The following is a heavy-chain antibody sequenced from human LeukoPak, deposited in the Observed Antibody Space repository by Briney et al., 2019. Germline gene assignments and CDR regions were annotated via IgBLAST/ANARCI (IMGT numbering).Heavy chain of an antibody. J-gene: IGHJ4*02. CDR2: IRSKVYGGTP. CDR3: TRDQTPYY. CDR1: GFIFSNYV. V-gene: IGHV3-49*04. Sequence: PGGSLRLSCEVSGFIFSNYVMHWVRQAPGKGLEWVGFIRSKVYGGTPEYAASVKGRFTISRDDSQGIAYLQMNSLKTEDTAVYYCTRDQTPYYWGQGTLVTVSS.